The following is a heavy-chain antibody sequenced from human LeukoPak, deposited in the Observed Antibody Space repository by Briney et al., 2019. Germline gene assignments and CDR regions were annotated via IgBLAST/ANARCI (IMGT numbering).Heavy chain of an antibody. CDR1: GLTFSDCC. V-gene: IGHV3-11*01. CDR2: ISNSGSTI. J-gene: IGHJ5*02. CDR3: ARTDGSGQFDP. Sequence: GGSLRLSCAASGLTFSDCCMSWIRQAPGKGLEWVSYISNSGSTIFYTDSVKGRFTISRDNAKNSLYLQMNSLRAEDTAVYYCARTDGSGQFDPWGQGTLVTVSS. D-gene: IGHD3-10*01.